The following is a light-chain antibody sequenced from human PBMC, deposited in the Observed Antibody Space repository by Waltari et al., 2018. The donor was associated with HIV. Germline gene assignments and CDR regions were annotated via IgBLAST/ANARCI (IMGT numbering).Light chain of an antibody. Sequence: DIRFTQSPSSLSASVGDRVTITCRATQDIGDSLAWYQQRPGQGPKLLIYRASTLHSGVPSRFTGSGSGTYFTLSITSLQPEDVATYFCQKYNNAPHTFGQGTKVEI. CDR2: RAS. J-gene: IGKJ1*01. V-gene: IGKV1-27*01. CDR3: QKYNNAPHT. CDR1: QDIGDS.